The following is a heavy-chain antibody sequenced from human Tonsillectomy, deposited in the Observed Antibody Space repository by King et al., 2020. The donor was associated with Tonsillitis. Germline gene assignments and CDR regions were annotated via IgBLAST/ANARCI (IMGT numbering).Heavy chain of an antibody. D-gene: IGHD6-13*01. CDR3: ARTQRGGSYSSSWSDY. Sequence: VQLQESGPGLVKPSETLSLTCSVSGGSVSSGSDYWSWIRQPPGKGLEWIGYIYYSGRTDYNPSLKSRVTISVDTSKSQFSLKLTSVNAADTAVYYCARTQRGGSYSSSWSDYWGQGTLVTVSS. CDR2: IYYSGRT. CDR1: GGSVSSGSDY. V-gene: IGHV4-61*01. J-gene: IGHJ4*02.